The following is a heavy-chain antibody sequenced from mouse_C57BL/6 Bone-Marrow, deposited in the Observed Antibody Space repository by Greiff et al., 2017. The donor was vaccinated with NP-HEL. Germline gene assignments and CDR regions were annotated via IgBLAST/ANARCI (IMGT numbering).Heavy chain of an antibody. CDR3: STGTGGD. J-gene: IGHJ2*01. D-gene: IGHD4-1*01. Sequence: VQLQQSGAELARPGASVKLSCKASGYTFTSYGISWVKQSTGQGLEWIGESYPRSGNTYYNEKFKGKATLTADKSSSTAYMELRSLTSEDSAVYFCSTGTGGDWGQGTTLTVSS. V-gene: IGHV1-81*01. CDR1: GYTFTSYG. CDR2: SYPRSGNT.